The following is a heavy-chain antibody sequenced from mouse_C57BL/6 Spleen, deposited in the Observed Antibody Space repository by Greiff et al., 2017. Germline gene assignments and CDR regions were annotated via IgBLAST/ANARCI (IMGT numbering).Heavy chain of an antibody. Sequence: EVKVVEPGGGLVKPGGSLKLSCAASGFTFSDYGMHWVRQAPEKGLEWVAYISSGSSTIYYADKVKGRFTISRDNAKNTLFMQLTSLRSEDTAMYYCARELGPYFDYWGQGTTLTVSS. V-gene: IGHV5-17*01. CDR3: ARELGPYFDY. J-gene: IGHJ2*01. CDR1: GFTFSDYG. D-gene: IGHD1-3*01. CDR2: ISSGSSTI.